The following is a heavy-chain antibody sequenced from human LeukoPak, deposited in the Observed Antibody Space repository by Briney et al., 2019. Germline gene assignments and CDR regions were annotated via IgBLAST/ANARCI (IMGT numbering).Heavy chain of an antibody. V-gene: IGHV4-59*01. CDR2: IYYSGST. J-gene: IGHJ5*02. CDR3: AREASGPSFDP. Sequence: SETLSLTCTVSGGSISSYYWSWIRQPPGKGLEWIGYIYYSGSTNYNPSLKSRVTISVDTSKNQFSLKLSSVTAADTAVYYCAREASGPSFDPWGQGTLVTVSS. CDR1: GGSISSYY. D-gene: IGHD6-25*01.